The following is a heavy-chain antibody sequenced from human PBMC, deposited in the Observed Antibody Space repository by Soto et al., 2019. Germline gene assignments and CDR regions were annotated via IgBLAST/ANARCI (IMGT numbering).Heavy chain of an antibody. CDR1: GGSINRGGHY. CDR2: IYYSGST. D-gene: IGHD3-10*01. Sequence: QVQLQESGPGLAKPSQTLSLTCTVSGGSINRGGHYWSWIRQHPGKGLEWIGYIYYSGSTSYNPSLQSRVTITVDTSKNPFSLRLNYVTDADTAVYYCAREGRRYYGSGSPYYLDVWGKGTTVTVSS. V-gene: IGHV4-31*03. J-gene: IGHJ6*03. CDR3: AREGRRYYGSGSPYYLDV.